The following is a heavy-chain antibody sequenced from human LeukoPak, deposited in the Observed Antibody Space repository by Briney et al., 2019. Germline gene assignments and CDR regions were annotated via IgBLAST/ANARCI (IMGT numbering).Heavy chain of an antibody. J-gene: IGHJ4*02. CDR2: MNPNSGVT. V-gene: IGHV1-2*02. D-gene: IGHD6-13*01. Sequence: ASVKVSCKPSGYTFTVKYLHWVRQAPGQGLEWVGWMNPNSGVTVYAQNFQGRVTMTRDTSISTAYMELSSLTSDDTAVYYCTRGAGSSWFDYWGQGSLVTVSS. CDR3: TRGAGSSWFDY. CDR1: GYTFTVKY.